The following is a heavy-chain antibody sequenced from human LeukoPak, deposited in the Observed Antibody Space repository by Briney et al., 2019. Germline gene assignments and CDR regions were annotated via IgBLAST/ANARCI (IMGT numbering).Heavy chain of an antibody. CDR2: IIPIFGTA. CDR1: GGTFSSYA. Sequence: ASVKVSCKASGGTFSSYAISWVRQAPGQGLEWMGGIIPIFGTANYAQKFQGRVTITTDESTSTAYMELSSLRSEDTAVYYCARGLGYCSSTSCKPYYYYMDVWGRGTTVTVSS. V-gene: IGHV1-69*05. D-gene: IGHD2-2*01. CDR3: ARGLGYCSSTSCKPYYYYMDV. J-gene: IGHJ6*03.